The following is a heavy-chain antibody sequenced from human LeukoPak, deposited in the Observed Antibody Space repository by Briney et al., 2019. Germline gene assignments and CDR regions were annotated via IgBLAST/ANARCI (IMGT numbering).Heavy chain of an antibody. V-gene: IGHV1-2*02. J-gene: IGHJ4*02. D-gene: IGHD5-12*01. CDR3: ARDSRAWGYSGYQMVSQDLDY. CDR1: GYTFTIYY. Sequence: ASVKVSCKASGYTFTIYYIHWVRQAPGQGLEWMGWINPNSGGTNYAQKFQGRVTMTRDTSISTAYMKLSRLRSDDTAVYYCARDSRAWGYSGYQMVSQDLDYWGQGTLVTVSS. CDR2: INPNSGGT.